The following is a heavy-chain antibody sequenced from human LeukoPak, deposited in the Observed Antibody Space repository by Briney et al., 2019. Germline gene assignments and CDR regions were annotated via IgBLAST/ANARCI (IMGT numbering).Heavy chain of an antibody. CDR3: ARTYEEAASDY. J-gene: IGHJ4*02. Sequence: PGGSLRLSCAASGFTVSSKYMSWVRQAPGKGLEWVSIIDSGGSGGSTYYADSVKGRFTISRDNSKNTLYLQMNSLRAEDTAVYYCARTYEEAASDYWGQGTLVTVSS. CDR2: IDSGGSGGST. D-gene: IGHD3-22*01. CDR1: GFTVSSKY. V-gene: IGHV3-66*01.